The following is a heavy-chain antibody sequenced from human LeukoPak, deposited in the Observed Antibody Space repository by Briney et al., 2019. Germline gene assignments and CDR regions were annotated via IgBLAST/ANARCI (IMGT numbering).Heavy chain of an antibody. J-gene: IGHJ4*02. Sequence: PGGSLRLSCAASGFTFSRYWMHWVRQAPGKGLEWVSVIYSGGSTYYADSVKGRFTISRDNSKNTVYLQMNSLRAEDTAVYYCARDGPRMVGYWGQGTLVTVSS. V-gene: IGHV3-66*01. D-gene: IGHD1-26*01. CDR3: ARDGPRMVGY. CDR2: IYSGGST. CDR1: GFTFSRYW.